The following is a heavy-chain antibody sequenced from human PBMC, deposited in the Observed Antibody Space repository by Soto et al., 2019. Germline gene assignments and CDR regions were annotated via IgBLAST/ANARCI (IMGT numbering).Heavy chain of an antibody. CDR2: ISAYNGNT. J-gene: IGHJ6*02. Sequence: ASVKVSCKASGYTFTSYGISWVREAPGQGLEWMGWISAYNGNTNYAQRLQGRVTMTTDTSTSTAYMELRSLRSDDTAVYYCASVVVGAYYDYYGMDVWGQGTTVTVSS. V-gene: IGHV1-18*04. D-gene: IGHD2-15*01. CDR1: GYTFTSYG. CDR3: ASVVVGAYYDYYGMDV.